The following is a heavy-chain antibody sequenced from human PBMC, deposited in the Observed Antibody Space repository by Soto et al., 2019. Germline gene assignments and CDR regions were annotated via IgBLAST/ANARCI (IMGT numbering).Heavy chain of an antibody. V-gene: IGHV4-39*01. D-gene: IGHD6-19*01. J-gene: IGHJ6*02. CDR1: GGSISSSSYY. CDR2: IYYSGST. Sequence: SETLSLTCTVSGGSISSSSYYWGWIRQPPGKGLEWIGSIYYSGSTYYNPSLKSRVTISVDTSKNQFSLKLSSVTAADTAVYYCARRGAVAGYYYYGMDVWGQGTTVTVSS. CDR3: ARRGAVAGYYYYGMDV.